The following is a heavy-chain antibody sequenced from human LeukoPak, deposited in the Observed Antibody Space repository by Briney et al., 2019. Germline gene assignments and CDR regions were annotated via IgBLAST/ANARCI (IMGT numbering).Heavy chain of an antibody. Sequence: SETLSLTCTVSGGSISSYYWSWIRQPPGKGLEWIGYIYYSGSTNYNPSLKSRVTISVDTSKNQFSLELSSVTAADTAVYYCARGVGRFGELLFGPANYSYYGMDVWGQGTTVTVSS. CDR1: GGSISSYY. CDR2: IYYSGST. J-gene: IGHJ6*02. CDR3: ARGVGRFGELLFGPANYSYYGMDV. D-gene: IGHD3-10*01. V-gene: IGHV4-59*08.